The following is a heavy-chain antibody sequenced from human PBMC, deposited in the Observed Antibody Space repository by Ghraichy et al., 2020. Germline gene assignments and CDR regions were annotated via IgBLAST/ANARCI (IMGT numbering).Heavy chain of an antibody. CDR1: GGSISSYY. Sequence: SETLSLTCTVSGGSISSYYCSWIRPPPGTGLEWIGYIYYSGSTNYNPSLKSRVTISVDTSKNQFSLKLSSVTAADTAVYYCARDRWGAGGMDVGGQGTTVTVS. CDR3: ARDRWGAGGMDV. V-gene: IGHV4-59*01. CDR2: IYYSGST. J-gene: IGHJ6*02. D-gene: IGHD3-16*01.